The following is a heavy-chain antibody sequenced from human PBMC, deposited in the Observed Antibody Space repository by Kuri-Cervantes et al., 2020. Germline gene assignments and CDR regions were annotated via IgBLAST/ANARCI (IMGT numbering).Heavy chain of an antibody. V-gene: IGHV1-2*02. Sequence: ASVKVSCKASGYTFTGYYMHWVRQAPGQGLEWMGWINPNSGGTNYAQKFQGRVTMTRDTSFSKAYMELSRLGSDDTAVYYCAGGGYGSGSYYCYGMDVWGQGTTVTVSS. J-gene: IGHJ6*02. CDR2: INPNSGGT. D-gene: IGHD3-10*01. CDR3: AGGGYGSGSYYCYGMDV. CDR1: GYTFTGYY.